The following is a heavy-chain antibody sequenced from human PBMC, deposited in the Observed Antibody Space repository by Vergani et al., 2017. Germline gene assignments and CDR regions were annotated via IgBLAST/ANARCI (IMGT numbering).Heavy chain of an antibody. CDR1: GYTFGHFD. J-gene: IGHJ6*02. D-gene: IGHD1-26*01. CDR3: AKKGGSLYYYGVDV. V-gene: IGHV3-30*02. Sequence: QEQLLQSVGGVVQPGGSLRLSCIGSGYTFGHFDMHWVRQAPGTGLACVAFIRYDGSNPQYIDSVKCRFTISRDNSKDTVFLQMNGLRPGDTGTDFCAKKGGSLYYYGVDVRGQGTTITVAS. CDR2: IRYDGSNP.